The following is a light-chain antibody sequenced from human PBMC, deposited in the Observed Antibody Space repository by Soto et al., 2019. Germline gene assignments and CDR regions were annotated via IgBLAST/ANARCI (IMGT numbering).Light chain of an antibody. J-gene: IGLJ1*01. CDR2: EVS. CDR1: SSDIGAYNH. CDR3: FSYTSSSTYV. Sequence: QSVLTQPASVSGSPGQSITISCTGTSSDIGAYNHVSWYQQHPDRAPKLIIYEVSNRPSEISNRFSAPKSGNTASLTISGLQAEDETDYYCFSYTSSSTYVFGTGTKLTVL. V-gene: IGLV2-14*01.